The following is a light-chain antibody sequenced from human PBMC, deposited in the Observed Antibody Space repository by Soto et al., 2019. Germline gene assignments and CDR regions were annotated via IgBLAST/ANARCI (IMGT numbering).Light chain of an antibody. Sequence: QPALTQPASVSRSPGQSITISCTGTRTNVGGYNFVSWYQQHPGKAPKLIIYEVSNRSSGVSNRFSGSKSDNTASLTISGLQAEDEADYYCCSYVSSKTYVFGTGTRSPS. V-gene: IGLV2-14*01. CDR2: EVS. CDR3: CSYVSSKTYV. CDR1: RTNVGGYNF. J-gene: IGLJ1*01.